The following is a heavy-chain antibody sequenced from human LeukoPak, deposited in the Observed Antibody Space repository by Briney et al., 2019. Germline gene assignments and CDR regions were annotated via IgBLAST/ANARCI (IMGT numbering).Heavy chain of an antibody. CDR3: ARGRLRAAGTPGYFDY. Sequence: GGSLRLSCAASGFTFSTYGMHWVRQAPGKGLEWVAFIRNDGTSKYYADSAKGRFTVSRDNSKNTVYLQMNSLRPDDTAVYYCARGRLRAAGTPGYFDYWGQGTLVTVSS. CDR2: IRNDGTSK. J-gene: IGHJ4*02. D-gene: IGHD6-13*01. V-gene: IGHV3-30*02. CDR1: GFTFSTYG.